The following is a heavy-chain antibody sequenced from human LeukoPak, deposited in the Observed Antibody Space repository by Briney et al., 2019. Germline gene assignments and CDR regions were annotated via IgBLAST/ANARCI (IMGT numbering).Heavy chain of an antibody. V-gene: IGHV3-7*01. CDR3: AREGNIVVVPANNWFDP. J-gene: IGHJ5*02. CDR1: GFTFSSYW. Sequence: GGSLRLSCAVSGFTFSSYWMSWVRQAPGKGLEWVANIKQDGSEKYYVDSVKGRFTISRDNAENSLYLQMNSLRAEDTAVYYCAREGNIVVVPANNWFDPWGQGPLVTVSS. D-gene: IGHD2-2*01. CDR2: IKQDGSEK.